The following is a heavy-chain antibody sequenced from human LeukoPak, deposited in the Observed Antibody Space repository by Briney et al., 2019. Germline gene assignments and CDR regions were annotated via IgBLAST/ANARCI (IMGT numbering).Heavy chain of an antibody. CDR3: ATLPYYDKSGYLDY. V-gene: IGHV4-59*01. J-gene: IGHJ4*02. CDR1: GVSISSYY. CDR2: IYYSGST. D-gene: IGHD3-22*01. Sequence: NTSETLSLTCTVSGVSISSYYLSWIRQPPGKGLQWIGYIYYSGSTKYNPSLKSRVTISLDTSKNQFSLKLSSVTAADTAVYYCATLPYYDKSGYLDYWGQGTLVTVSS.